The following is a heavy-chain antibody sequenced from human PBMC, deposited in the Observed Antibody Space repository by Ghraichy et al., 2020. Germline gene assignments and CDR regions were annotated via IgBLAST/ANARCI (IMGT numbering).Heavy chain of an antibody. J-gene: IGHJ3*02. CDR1: GGSISGSNW. CDR2: IYHSGTT. Sequence: SETLSLTCAVSGGSISGSNWWSWVRQPPGKGLEWIGEIYHSGTTNYNPSLKSRVTISVDKSKNQFSLQLSSVTAADAAVYYCARDRRVDTAMVTSDAFDIGGQGTMVTVSS. V-gene: IGHV4-4*02. D-gene: IGHD5-18*01. CDR3: ARDRRVDTAMVTSDAFDI.